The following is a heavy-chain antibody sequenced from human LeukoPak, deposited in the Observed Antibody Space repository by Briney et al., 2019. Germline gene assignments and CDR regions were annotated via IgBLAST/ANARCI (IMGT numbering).Heavy chain of an antibody. Sequence: GGSLRLSCAASGFTFCSYSMNWVRQAPGKGLEWVSYISSSSSTIYYADSVKGRFTISRDNAKNSLYLQMNSLRAEDTAVYYCARDSCYGSGSYWNLDYWGQGTLVTVSS. CDR3: ARDSCYGSGSYWNLDY. D-gene: IGHD3-10*01. J-gene: IGHJ4*02. CDR2: ISSSSSTI. V-gene: IGHV3-48*01. CDR1: GFTFCSYS.